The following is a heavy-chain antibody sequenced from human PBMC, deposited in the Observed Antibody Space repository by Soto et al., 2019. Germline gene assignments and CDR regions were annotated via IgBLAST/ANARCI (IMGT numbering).Heavy chain of an antibody. V-gene: IGHV3-48*02. Sequence: GGSLRLSCAASGFTFSSYSMNWVRQAPGKGLEWVSYISSSSSTIYYADSVKGRFTISRDNAKNSLYLQMNSLRDEDTAVYYCARGSIAAYEGYYYGMDVWGQGTTVTVS. CDR1: GFTFSSYS. CDR3: ARGSIAAYEGYYYGMDV. CDR2: ISSSSSTI. D-gene: IGHD6-6*01. J-gene: IGHJ6*02.